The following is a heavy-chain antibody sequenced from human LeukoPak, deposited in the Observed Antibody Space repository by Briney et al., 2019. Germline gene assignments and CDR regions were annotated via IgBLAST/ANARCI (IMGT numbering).Heavy chain of an antibody. V-gene: IGHV1-24*01. J-gene: IGHJ4*02. CDR3: ATTPVLRFLEWLPRGYFDY. D-gene: IGHD3-3*01. CDR2: FDPEDGET. CDR1: GYTLTELS. Sequence: ASVKVSCKVSGYTLTELSMHWVRQAPGKGLEWMGGFDPEDGETIYAQRFQGRVTMTEDTSTDTAYMELSSLRSEDTAVYYCATTPVLRFLEWLPRGYFDYWGQGTLVTVSS.